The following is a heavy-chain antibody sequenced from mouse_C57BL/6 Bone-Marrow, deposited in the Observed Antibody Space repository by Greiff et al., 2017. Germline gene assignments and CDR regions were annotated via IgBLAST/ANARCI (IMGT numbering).Heavy chain of an antibody. D-gene: IGHD2-5*01. Sequence: QVQLKQSGAELAKPGASVKLSCKASGYTFTSYWMHWVKQRPGQGLEWIGYINPSSGYTKYNQKFKDKATLTADKSSSTAYMQLSSLTYEDSEVYYCARTEAYYSNYVGYWGQGTTLTVSS. CDR3: ARTEAYYSNYVGY. V-gene: IGHV1-7*01. CDR2: INPSSGYT. J-gene: IGHJ2*01. CDR1: GYTFTSYW.